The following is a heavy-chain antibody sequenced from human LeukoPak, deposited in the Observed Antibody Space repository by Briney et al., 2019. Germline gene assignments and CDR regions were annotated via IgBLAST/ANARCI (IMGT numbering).Heavy chain of an antibody. CDR3: TRDRYNWNDTRAFDI. D-gene: IGHD1-20*01. J-gene: IGHJ3*02. CDR2: IRSKAYGGTT. CDR1: GFTFCDYA. V-gene: IGHV3-49*04. Sequence: GGSLRLSCTASGFTFCDYAMSWVRQAPGKGLEWVGFIRSKAYGGTTEYAASVKGRFTISRDDSKSIAYLQMNSLKTEDTAVYYCTRDRYNWNDTRAFDIWGQGTMVTVSS.